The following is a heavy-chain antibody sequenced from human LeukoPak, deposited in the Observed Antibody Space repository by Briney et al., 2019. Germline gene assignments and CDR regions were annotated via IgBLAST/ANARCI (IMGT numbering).Heavy chain of an antibody. D-gene: IGHD3-16*01. CDR2: IKQDGSEG. V-gene: IGHV3-7*01. J-gene: IGHJ4*02. CDR1: KFFFHGYW. Sequence: GGSLRLSCAASKFFFHGYWMSWVRQAPGKGLEWVANIKQDGSEGYYMDSVKGQFTISRDNAKNLLFLQMNSLRPDDTAVYYCARLNFWSNSYAAPFDSWGQGSLVTVSS. CDR3: ARLNFWSNSYAAPFDS.